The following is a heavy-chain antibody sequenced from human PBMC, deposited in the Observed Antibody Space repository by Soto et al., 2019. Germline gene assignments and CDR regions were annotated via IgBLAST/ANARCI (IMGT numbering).Heavy chain of an antibody. V-gene: IGHV1-69*13. CDR1: GGTFSSYA. Sequence: GASVKVSCKASGGTFSSYAISWVRQAPGQGLEWMGGIIPIFGTANYAQKFQGRVTITADESTSTAYMELSSLRSEDTAVYYCARSVWSGSLRYYYYGTDVWGQGTTVTVSS. J-gene: IGHJ6*02. CDR2: IIPIFGTA. CDR3: ARSVWSGSLRYYYYGTDV. D-gene: IGHD3-3*01.